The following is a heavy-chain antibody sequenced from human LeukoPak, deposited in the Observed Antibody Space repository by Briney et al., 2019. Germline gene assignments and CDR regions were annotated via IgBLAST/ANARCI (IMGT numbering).Heavy chain of an antibody. D-gene: IGHD3-22*01. J-gene: IGHJ3*02. CDR1: GFTFSSIH. CDR3: ARGGRGSAAVVAPRSFDI. Sequence: GGSLRLSCAASGFTFSSIHMVWVRQAPGKGLEWVSVTYTGGNSYYADSVKGRFIISRDISKNTLYLQMNSLRAEDSALYYCARGGRGSAAVVAPRSFDIWGQGTMVAVSS. CDR2: TYTGGNS. V-gene: IGHV3-53*01.